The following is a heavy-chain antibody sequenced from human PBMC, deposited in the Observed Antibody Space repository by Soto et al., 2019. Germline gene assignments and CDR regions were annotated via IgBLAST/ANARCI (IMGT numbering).Heavy chain of an antibody. CDR3: AKLYYGDYAYFDY. CDR1: GVSISSSSYY. CDR2: IYYSGST. Sequence: ASETLSLSCTVSGVSISSSSYYWGWIRQPPGKGLEWIGSIYYSGSTYYNPSLKSRVTISVDTSKNQFSLKLSSVTAADTAVYYCAKLYYGDYAYFDYWGQGTLVTVSS. D-gene: IGHD4-17*01. J-gene: IGHJ4*02. V-gene: IGHV4-39*01.